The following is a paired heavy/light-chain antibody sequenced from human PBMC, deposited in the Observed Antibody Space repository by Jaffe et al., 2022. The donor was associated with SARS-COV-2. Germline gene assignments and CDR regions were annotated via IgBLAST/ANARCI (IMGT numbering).Light chain of an antibody. Sequence: EIVLTQSPATLSLSPGERATLSCRASQSVSSYLAWYQQKPGQAPRLLIYDASNRATGIPARFSGSGSGTDFTLTISSLEPEDFAVYYCQQRGNWPPTFGQGTKVEIK. CDR1: QSVSSY. CDR3: QQRGNWPPT. CDR2: DAS. V-gene: IGKV3-11*01. J-gene: IGKJ1*01.
Heavy chain of an antibody. Sequence: EVQLVESGGGLVKPGGSLRLSCAASGFTFSNYNLNWVRQAPGKGLEWVSSISSSSSYIYYADSVKGRFTISRDDAYNSLYLQMNSLRAEDTAVYYCARDLPYSTRALDYWGQGTLVTVSS. CDR1: GFTFSNYN. CDR2: ISSSSSYI. J-gene: IGHJ4*02. D-gene: IGHD6-13*01. CDR3: ARDLPYSTRALDY. V-gene: IGHV3-21*01.